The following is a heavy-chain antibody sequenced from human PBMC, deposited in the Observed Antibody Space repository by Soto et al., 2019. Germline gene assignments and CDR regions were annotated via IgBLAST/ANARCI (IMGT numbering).Heavy chain of an antibody. CDR3: ARDETRYCSGGSCSTFDY. D-gene: IGHD2-15*01. CDR2: IWYDGSNK. V-gene: IGHV3-33*01. CDR1: GFTFSSYG. Sequence: QVQLVESGGGVVQPGRSLRLSCAASGFTFSSYGMHWVRQAPGKGLEWVAGIWYDGSNKYYADSVKGRFTISRDNSKNTLYLQMNSLRAEDTAVYYCARDETRYCSGGSCSTFDYWGQGTLVTVSS. J-gene: IGHJ4*02.